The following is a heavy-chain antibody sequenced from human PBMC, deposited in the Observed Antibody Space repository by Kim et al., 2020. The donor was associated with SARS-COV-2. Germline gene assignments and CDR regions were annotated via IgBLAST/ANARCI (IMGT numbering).Heavy chain of an antibody. CDR2: ISYDGSNK. D-gene: IGHD1-26*01. J-gene: IGHJ4*02. V-gene: IGHV3-30*04. CDR3: AREGGSGPIVGGFDY. Sequence: GGSLRLSCAASGFTFSSYAMHWVRQAPGKGLEWVAVISYDGSNKYYADSVKGRFTISRDNSKNTLYLQMNSLRAEDTAVYYCAREGGSGPIVGGFDYWGQGTLVTVSS. CDR1: GFTFSSYA.